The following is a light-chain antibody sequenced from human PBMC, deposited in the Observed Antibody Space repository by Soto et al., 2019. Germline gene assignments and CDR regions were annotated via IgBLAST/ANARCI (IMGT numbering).Light chain of an antibody. CDR1: QSISIW. CDR2: KAS. J-gene: IGKJ1*01. V-gene: IGKV1-5*03. CDR3: QQYSTYSPRT. Sequence: DIQMTQSPSTLSASVGDRVTITCRASQSISIWLAWYQQKPGKAPKILIYKASSLESGVPSRFSGSGSGTEFTLTISSLQPDDFATNYCQQYSTYSPRTFXQGTKLGIK.